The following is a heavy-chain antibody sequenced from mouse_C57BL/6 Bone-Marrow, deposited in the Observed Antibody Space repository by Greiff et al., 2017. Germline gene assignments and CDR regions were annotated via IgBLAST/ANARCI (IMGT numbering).Heavy chain of an antibody. CDR1: GFSLSTFGLG. Sequence: QVTLKVCGPGILQPSQTLSLTCSFSGFSLSTFGLGVGWIRQPSGKGLEWLAHIWWDDDNYYNPALKSRRTISKDTSKNQVFLKIAHVDTADTATYYCARIRADGYYVVWYFDVWGTGTTVTVSS. CDR3: ARIRADGYYVVWYFDV. CDR2: IWWDDDN. J-gene: IGHJ1*03. D-gene: IGHD2-3*01. V-gene: IGHV8-8*01.